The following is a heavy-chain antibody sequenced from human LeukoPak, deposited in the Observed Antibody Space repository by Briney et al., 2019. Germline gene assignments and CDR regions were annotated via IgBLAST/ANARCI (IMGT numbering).Heavy chain of an antibody. D-gene: IGHD1-26*01. CDR3: AKDIFDIVGATSFDY. CDR1: GFTFDDYA. V-gene: IGHV3-9*01. CDR2: ISWNSGSI. Sequence: PGGSLRLSCAASGFTFDDYAMHWVRQAPGKGLEWVSGISWNSGSIGYADSVKGRFTISRDNAKNSLYLQMNSLRAEDTALYYCAKDIFDIVGATSFDYWGQGTLVTVSS. J-gene: IGHJ4*02.